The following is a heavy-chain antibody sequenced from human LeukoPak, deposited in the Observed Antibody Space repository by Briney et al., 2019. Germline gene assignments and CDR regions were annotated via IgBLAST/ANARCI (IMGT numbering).Heavy chain of an antibody. V-gene: IGHV1-2*02. CDR3: TRYIFMTVVSF. D-gene: IGHD2-21*02. J-gene: IGHJ4*02. CDR1: GYTFVGYY. Sequence: GASVKVSCKAFGYTFVGYYMHWVRQGPGQGLEWMGWINPSNGDTKYAPKFQGRVTMTRDTPISTVYMELSSLKSDDTAIYYCTRYIFMTVVSFWGQGTPVTVSS. CDR2: INPSNGDT.